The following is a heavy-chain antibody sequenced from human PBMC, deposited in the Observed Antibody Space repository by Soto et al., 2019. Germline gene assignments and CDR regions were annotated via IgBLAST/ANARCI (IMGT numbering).Heavy chain of an antibody. CDR1: GFIFSDYT. J-gene: IGHJ4*02. CDR3: VGSSTIVATITRPKYFDF. Sequence: GGSLRLSCAASGFIFSDYTMNWVRQAPGKGLEWVSSISGSSRYIYYADSMKGRFTISRDNAKNSLFLQMDSLRADDTAVYYCVGSSTIVATITRPKYFDFWGQGSLVTVSS. D-gene: IGHD5-12*01. CDR2: ISGSSRYI. V-gene: IGHV3-21*06.